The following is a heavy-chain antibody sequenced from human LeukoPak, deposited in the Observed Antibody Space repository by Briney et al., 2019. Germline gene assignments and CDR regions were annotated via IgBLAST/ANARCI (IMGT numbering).Heavy chain of an antibody. CDR3: AKDQVCSGGSCPFDY. Sequence: PGGSLRLSCAASGFTFSSYAMSWVRQAPGKGLEWVSAISGSGGSTYYADSVRGRFTISRDNSKNTLYLQMNSLRAEDTAVYYCAKDQVCSGGSCPFDYWGQGTLVTVSS. CDR2: ISGSGGST. CDR1: GFTFSSYA. J-gene: IGHJ4*02. D-gene: IGHD2-15*01. V-gene: IGHV3-23*01.